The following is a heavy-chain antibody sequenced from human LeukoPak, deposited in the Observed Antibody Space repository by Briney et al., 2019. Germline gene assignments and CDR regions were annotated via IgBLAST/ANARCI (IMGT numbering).Heavy chain of an antibody. CDR2: IYYSGST. Sequence: SETLSLTCTVSGGSISSYYWSWIRQPPGKGLEWIGYIYYSGSTNYNPSLKSRVTISVDTSKNQSSLKLSSVTAADTAVYYCAGGDILTGYWFFDYWGQGTLVTVSS. D-gene: IGHD3-9*01. V-gene: IGHV4-59*01. CDR1: GGSISSYY. CDR3: AGGDILTGYWFFDY. J-gene: IGHJ4*02.